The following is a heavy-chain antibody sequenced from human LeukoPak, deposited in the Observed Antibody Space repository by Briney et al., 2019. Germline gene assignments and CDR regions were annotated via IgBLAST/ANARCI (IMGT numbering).Heavy chain of an antibody. V-gene: IGHV3-21*01. CDR3: ARNSADIVVVPAANYYYYMDV. CDR1: GFTFRSYS. Sequence: GGSLRLSCAASGFTFRSYSMNWVRQAPGKGLEWVSTISSDSRYIYYADSVKGRFTISRDNSKNTLYLQMNSLRAEDTAVYYCARNSADIVVVPAANYYYYMDVWGKGTTVTVSS. J-gene: IGHJ6*03. CDR2: ISSDSRYI. D-gene: IGHD2-2*01.